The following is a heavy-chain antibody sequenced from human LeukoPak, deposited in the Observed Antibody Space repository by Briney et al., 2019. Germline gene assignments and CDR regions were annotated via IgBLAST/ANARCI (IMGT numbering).Heavy chain of an antibody. CDR1: SFTFSSYW. J-gene: IGHJ6*03. CDR3: ARDPYSGSYGDYYYYYMDV. Sequence: GGSLRLSCAASSFTFSSYWMTWVRQAPGKGLEWVANIKEDGSKTFYVDSVKGRFTISRDNAKNSLYLQMNSLRPEDTAVYYCARDPYSGSYGDYYYYYMDVWGKGTTVTISS. D-gene: IGHD1-26*01. V-gene: IGHV3-7*01. CDR2: IKEDGSKT.